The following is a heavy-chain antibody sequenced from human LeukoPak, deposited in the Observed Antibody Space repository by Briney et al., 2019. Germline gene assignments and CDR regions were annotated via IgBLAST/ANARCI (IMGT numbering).Heavy chain of an antibody. D-gene: IGHD1-26*01. CDR3: ARDGGSYLQPTDY. CDR1: GFTFTSYA. J-gene: IGHJ4*02. V-gene: IGHV3-23*01. Sequence: GGSLRLSCAASGFTFTSYAMSWVRQAPGKGLEWVSSITGSGDSTYYADSVKGRFTISRDNSKNTLYLQMNSLRAEDTAVYHCARDGGSYLQPTDYWGQGSLVTVSS. CDR2: ITGSGDST.